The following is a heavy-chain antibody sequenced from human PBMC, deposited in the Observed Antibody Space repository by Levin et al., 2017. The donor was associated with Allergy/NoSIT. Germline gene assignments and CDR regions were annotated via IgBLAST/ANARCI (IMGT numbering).Heavy chain of an antibody. CDR1: GYIFNNYW. CDR2: IYPDDSDA. CDR3: ARVALATSLDGAFDI. D-gene: IGHD5-24*01. Sequence: KVSCQASGYIFNNYWIAWVRQVPGKGLDYMGIIYPDDSDARYSPSFQGQGTISVDKSISTVYLQWSSLKASDTATYYCARVALATSLDGAFDIWGQGTMVTVSS. J-gene: IGHJ3*02. V-gene: IGHV5-51*01.